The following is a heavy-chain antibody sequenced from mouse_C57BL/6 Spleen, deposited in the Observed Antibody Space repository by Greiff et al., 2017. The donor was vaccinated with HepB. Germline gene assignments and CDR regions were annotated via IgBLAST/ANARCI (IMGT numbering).Heavy chain of an antibody. CDR1: GFTFSDYG. D-gene: IGHD1-1*01. V-gene: IGHV5-17*01. J-gene: IGHJ4*01. Sequence: EVKLMESGGGLVKPGGSLKLSCAASGFTFSDYGMHWVRQAPEKGLEWVAYISSGSSTIYYADTVKGRFTISRDNAKNTLFLQMTSLRSEDTAMYYCARPVFTTVPLPMDYWGQGTSVTVSS. CDR3: ARPVFTTVPLPMDY. CDR2: ISSGSSTI.